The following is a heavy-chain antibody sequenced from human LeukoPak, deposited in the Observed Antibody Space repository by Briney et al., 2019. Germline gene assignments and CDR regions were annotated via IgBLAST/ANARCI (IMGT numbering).Heavy chain of an antibody. J-gene: IGHJ6*03. CDR3: ARALDYYDSSGYYSYYYYMDV. Sequence: KPSENLSLNCTVSGYSISSGYYWGWIRQPPGEGVEWIGGIYHSGRTHYNPSLNSRVTISVDTSKNQFSLKLSSVTAAHTAVYYCARALDYYDSSGYYSYYYYMDVWGKGTTVTVSS. CDR2: IYHSGRT. CDR1: GYSISSGYY. V-gene: IGHV4-38-2*02. D-gene: IGHD3-22*01.